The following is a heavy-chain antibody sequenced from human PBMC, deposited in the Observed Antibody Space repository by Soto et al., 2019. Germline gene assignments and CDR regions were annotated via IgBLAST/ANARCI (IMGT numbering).Heavy chain of an antibody. Sequence: PSETLSLTCTVSGGSISSSSYYWGWIRQPPGKGLEWIGSIYYSGSTYYNPSLKSRVTISVDTSKNQFSLKLSSVTAADTAVYYCASYYDILTGDPDAFDIWGQGTMVTVSS. CDR2: IYYSGST. CDR3: ASYYDILTGDPDAFDI. J-gene: IGHJ3*02. V-gene: IGHV4-39*01. CDR1: GGSISSSSYY. D-gene: IGHD3-9*01.